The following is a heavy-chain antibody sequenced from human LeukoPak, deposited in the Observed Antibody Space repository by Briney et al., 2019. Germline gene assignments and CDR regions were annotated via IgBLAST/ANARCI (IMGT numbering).Heavy chain of an antibody. CDR3: AKDGRGSYAEYYYYGIDV. Sequence: GGFLRLSCAASGFTFNSFAMYWVRQAPGKGLEWVALISYDGSNKYYPDSVKGRFTISRDNSENTLYLQMDSLRVEDTAVYYCAKDGRGSYAEYYYYGIDVWSQGTTVTVSS. V-gene: IGHV3-30*18. J-gene: IGHJ6*02. D-gene: IGHD1-26*01. CDR2: ISYDGSNK. CDR1: GFTFNSFA.